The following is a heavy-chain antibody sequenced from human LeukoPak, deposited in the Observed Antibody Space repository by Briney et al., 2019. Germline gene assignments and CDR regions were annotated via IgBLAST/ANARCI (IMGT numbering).Heavy chain of an antibody. Sequence: GGPLRLSCAASGFTFSSYAMSWVRQAPGKGLEWVSDIGGSGGSTNYADSVKGRFTISRDNSKYTLYLQMNSLRAEDTAVYYCAKTRVYSSSCYGYWGQGTLVTVSS. J-gene: IGHJ4*02. CDR2: IGGSGGST. D-gene: IGHD6-13*01. V-gene: IGHV3-23*01. CDR1: GFTFSSYA. CDR3: AKTRVYSSSCYGY.